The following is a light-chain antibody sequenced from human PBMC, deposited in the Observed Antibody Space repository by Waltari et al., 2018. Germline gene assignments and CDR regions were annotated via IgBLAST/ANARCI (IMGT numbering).Light chain of an antibody. CDR3: QQYNSYWT. V-gene: IGKV1-5*01. CDR1: QSISSW. CDR2: DAS. Sequence: DIQMTQSPSTLSASVGDRVTITCRASQSISSWLAWYQQKPGKAPKLLIYDASSLESGVPSRFSCSGSGTEFTLTISSLQPDDFATYYCQQYNSYWTFGQGTKVEIK. J-gene: IGKJ1*01.